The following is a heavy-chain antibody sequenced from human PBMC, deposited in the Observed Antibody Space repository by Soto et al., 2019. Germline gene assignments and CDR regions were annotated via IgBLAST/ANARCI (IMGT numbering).Heavy chain of an antibody. CDR1: GGPFSANY. V-gene: IGHV4-34*01. Sequence: QVQLQQWGAGVLKPSETLSLTCGISGGPFSANYWSWIRQAPGKGLGWLGEINHSVHTDYNPSLKSRVSISAHTSKNQFALSLTSVTADDTAIYYCATGGLFSSWGQGTQVTVSS. CDR3: ATGGLFSS. CDR2: INHSVHT. J-gene: IGHJ4*02. D-gene: IGHD3-3*01.